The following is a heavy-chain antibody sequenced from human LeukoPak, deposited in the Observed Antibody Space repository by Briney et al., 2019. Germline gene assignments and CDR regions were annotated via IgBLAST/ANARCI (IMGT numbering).Heavy chain of an antibody. D-gene: IGHD6-13*01. J-gene: IGHJ4*02. Sequence: SETLSLTCTVSGGSISSYYWSWIRQPPGKGLEWIGYIYYSGSTNYNPSLKSRVTISVDTSKNQFSLKLSSVTAAETAVYYCARGVGSSWYYFDYWGQGTLVTVSS. CDR3: ARGVGSSWYYFDY. CDR2: IYYSGST. V-gene: IGHV4-59*01. CDR1: GGSISSYY.